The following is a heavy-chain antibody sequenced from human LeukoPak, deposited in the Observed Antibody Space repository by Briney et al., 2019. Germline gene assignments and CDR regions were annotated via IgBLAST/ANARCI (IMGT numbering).Heavy chain of an antibody. V-gene: IGHV5-51*01. Sequence: GESLKIACKGSGYSFNTYWIGWVRQMTGKGLEWMGIIYPGDSDTRYSPSFQGQVTISADKSLSTAYLQWGSLKASDTAMYYCAREGRSSSPMDYWGQGTLVTVSS. CDR2: IYPGDSDT. CDR1: GYSFNTYW. D-gene: IGHD6-6*01. CDR3: AREGRSSSPMDY. J-gene: IGHJ4*02.